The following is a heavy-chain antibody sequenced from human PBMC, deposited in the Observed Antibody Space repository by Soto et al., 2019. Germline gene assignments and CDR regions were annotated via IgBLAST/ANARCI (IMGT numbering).Heavy chain of an antibody. J-gene: IGHJ4*02. Sequence: QVPLVESGGGVVQPGRSLRLSCAASGFTFSSYAMHWVRQAPGKGLEWVAVISYDGSNKYYADSVKGRFTISRDNSKNTLYLQMNSLRAEDTAVYYCARDGLAAACPFDYWGQGTLVTVSS. D-gene: IGHD6-13*01. CDR3: ARDGLAAACPFDY. CDR1: GFTFSSYA. CDR2: ISYDGSNK. V-gene: IGHV3-30-3*01.